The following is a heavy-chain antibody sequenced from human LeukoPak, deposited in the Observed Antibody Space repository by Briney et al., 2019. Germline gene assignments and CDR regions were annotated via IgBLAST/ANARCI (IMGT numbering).Heavy chain of an antibody. CDR2: IYSGGST. D-gene: IGHD3/OR15-3a*01. V-gene: IGHV3-66*01. CDR3: AKLMDWVSISSPFDY. CDR1: GFTVSSNY. J-gene: IGHJ4*02. Sequence: PGGSLRLSCAVFGFTVSSNYMNWVRQAPGKGLEWVSVIYSGGSTYYADSVKGRFTISRDNSKNTLYLQMNSLRAEDTAVYYCAKLMDWVSISSPFDYWGQGTLVTVSS.